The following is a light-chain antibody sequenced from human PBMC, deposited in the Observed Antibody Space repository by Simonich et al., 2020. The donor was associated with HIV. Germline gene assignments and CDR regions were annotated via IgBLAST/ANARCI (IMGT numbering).Light chain of an antibody. CDR1: NSYVGIYNY. CDR2: DVT. CDR3: CSYAGSSTWV. J-gene: IGLJ3*02. Sequence: QSALTQPASVSASPGQSITISCTGTNSYVGIYNYVSWYQQHPGKAPKLMIYDVTKRPSGVSNRFSGSKSGNTASLTISGLQAEDEADYYCCSYAGSSTWVFGGGTKLTVL. V-gene: IGLV2-23*02.